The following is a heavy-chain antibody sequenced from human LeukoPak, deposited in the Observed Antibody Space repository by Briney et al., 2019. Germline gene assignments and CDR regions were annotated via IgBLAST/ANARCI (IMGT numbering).Heavy chain of an antibody. V-gene: IGHV3-23*01. J-gene: IGHJ4*02. D-gene: IGHD6-13*01. CDR3: ARGSTSTWYDY. CDR2: IGGSGNNI. CDR1: GFTFSNYA. Sequence: GGSLRLSCAASGFTFSNYAMGWVRQAPGKGLEWVSLIGGSGNNIYYADSVKGRFTISRDNSKNTLYLQMNSLRAEDTAVYYCARGSTSTWYDYWGQGILVTVSS.